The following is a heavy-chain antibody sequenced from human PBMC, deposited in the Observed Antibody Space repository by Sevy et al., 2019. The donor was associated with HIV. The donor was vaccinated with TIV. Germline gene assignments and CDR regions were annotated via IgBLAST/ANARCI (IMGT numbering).Heavy chain of an antibody. Sequence: GGSLRLSCAASGFTFSSYGMHWVRQAPGKGLEWMAVISYDGSNKYDADSVKGRFTISTDNSKNTLYLQMNSLRAEDTAGYYCAKGGGYYYDRSGYYYFDYWGQGTLVTVSS. CDR3: AKGGGYYYDRSGYYYFDY. V-gene: IGHV3-30*18. CDR2: ISYDGSNK. D-gene: IGHD3-22*01. CDR1: GFTFSSYG. J-gene: IGHJ4*02.